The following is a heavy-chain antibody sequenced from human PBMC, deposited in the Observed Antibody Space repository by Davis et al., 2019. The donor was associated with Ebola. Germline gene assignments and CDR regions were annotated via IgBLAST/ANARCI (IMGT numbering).Heavy chain of an antibody. CDR2: IYFCGST. D-gene: IGHD2-15*01. Sequence: MPSESLSLTCTVSGASISSSYLPWIRQPPGSGLEWIVFIYFCGSTKYNPSLKSIVTISVDTSENRFSLKLTSGTPADTAVYYCARGGQGVGAGRWLDPWGQGTLVTVSA. CDR1: GASISSSY. J-gene: IGHJ5*02. CDR3: ARGGQGVGAGRWLDP. V-gene: IGHV4-59*01.